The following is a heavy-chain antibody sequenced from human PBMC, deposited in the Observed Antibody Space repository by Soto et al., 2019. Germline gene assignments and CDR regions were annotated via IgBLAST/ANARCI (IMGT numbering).Heavy chain of an antibody. J-gene: IGHJ4*02. CDR2: IWYDGSNK. V-gene: IGHV3-33*01. D-gene: IGHD5-12*01. CDR1: GFTFSSYG. Sequence: GGSLRLSCAASGFTFSSYGMHWVRQAPGKGLEWVAVIWYDGSNKYYADSVKGRFTISRDNSKDTLYLQMNSLRAEDTAVYYCARADDGYNPHFGYWGQGTLVTVSS. CDR3: ARADDGYNPHFGY.